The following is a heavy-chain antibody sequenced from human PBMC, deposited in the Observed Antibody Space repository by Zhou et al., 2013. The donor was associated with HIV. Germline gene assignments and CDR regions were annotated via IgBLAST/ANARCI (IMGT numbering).Heavy chain of an antibody. CDR3: ASKGTNWNYGYYYMDV. D-gene: IGHD1-20*01. CDR2: IIPIFGTA. Sequence: QVQLVQSGAEVKKPGSSVKVSCKASGGTFSSYAISWVRQAPGQGLEWMGGIIPIFGTANYAQKFQGRVTITTDESTSTAYMELSSLRSEDTAVYYCASKGTNWNYGYYYMDVWGKGTTVTVSS. V-gene: IGHV1-69*05. CDR1: GGTFSSYA. J-gene: IGHJ6*03.